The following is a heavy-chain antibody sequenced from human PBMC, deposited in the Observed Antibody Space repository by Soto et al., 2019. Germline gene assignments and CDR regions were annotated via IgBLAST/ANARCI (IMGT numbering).Heavy chain of an antibody. V-gene: IGHV1-69*12. CDR1: GGTFSSDS. J-gene: IGHJ4*02. CDR2: IIPMFVTP. CDR3: ARSGGLDRDFNY. Sequence: QVQLVQSGAEVKKPGSSVKVSCKASGGTFSSDSFSWVRQAPGQGLEWMGGIIPMFVTPIYAQKFQDRVTITADESTSTAYMQLSSLRSGDTAVYYCARSGGLDRDFNYWGQGSLVTVSS. D-gene: IGHD2-15*01.